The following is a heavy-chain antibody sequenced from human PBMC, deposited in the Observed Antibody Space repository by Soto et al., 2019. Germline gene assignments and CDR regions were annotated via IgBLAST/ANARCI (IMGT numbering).Heavy chain of an antibody. D-gene: IGHD2-15*01. CDR2: ISGSGSTI. Sequence: SLTLSCAASGFTFSGYEMNWVRQAPGKGLEWVSYISGSGSTIYYADSVKGRFTISRDNAKDSLYLQMNSLRAEDAAVYYCAADPTMRGYFRFGPWGQGTLVTVSS. V-gene: IGHV3-48*03. CDR1: GFTFSGYE. J-gene: IGHJ5*02. CDR3: AADPTMRGYFRFGP.